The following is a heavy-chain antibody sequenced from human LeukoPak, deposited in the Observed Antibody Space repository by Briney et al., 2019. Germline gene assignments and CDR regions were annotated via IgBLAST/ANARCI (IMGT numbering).Heavy chain of an antibody. V-gene: IGHV3-48*04. Sequence: GGSLRLSCAASGFTFSSYSMNWVRQAPGKGLEWVSYISSSSSTIYYADSVKGRFTISRDNAKNTLYLQMNSLRAEDTAVYYCARGRDGDIFDYWGQGTLVTVSS. CDR3: ARGRDGDIFDY. D-gene: IGHD7-27*01. J-gene: IGHJ4*02. CDR2: ISSSSSTI. CDR1: GFTFSSYS.